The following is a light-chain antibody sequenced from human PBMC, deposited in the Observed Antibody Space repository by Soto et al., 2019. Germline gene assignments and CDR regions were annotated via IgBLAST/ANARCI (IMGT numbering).Light chain of an antibody. CDR3: ATWDDSLNGVV. V-gene: IGLV1-44*01. Sequence: QSVLTQPPSESGTPGQRVTISCSGSRSNIGSNTVNWYQHVPGTAPKLLISSDNQRPSGLPDRFSGSKSGTSASLAISCLQSADEADYYCATWDDSLNGVVFGGGTKLTVL. CDR2: SDN. J-gene: IGLJ2*01. CDR1: RSNIGSNT.